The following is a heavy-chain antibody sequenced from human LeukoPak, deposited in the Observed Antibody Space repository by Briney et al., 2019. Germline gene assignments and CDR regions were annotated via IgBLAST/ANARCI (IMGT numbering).Heavy chain of an antibody. J-gene: IGHJ4*02. D-gene: IGHD3-10*01. Sequence: ASVKVSCKASGYTFTSYGISWVRQAPGQGLEWMGWINPNSGGTNYAQKFQGRVTMTRDTSISTAYMELSRLRSDDTAVYYCAGGQAVVRGVSWDFDYWGQGTLVTVSS. CDR2: INPNSGGT. V-gene: IGHV1-2*02. CDR3: AGGQAVVRGVSWDFDY. CDR1: GYTFTSYG.